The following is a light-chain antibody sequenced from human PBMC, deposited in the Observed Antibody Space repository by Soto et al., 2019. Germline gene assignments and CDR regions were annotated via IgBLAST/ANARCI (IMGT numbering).Light chain of an antibody. CDR1: QSVLYSSNNKNY. Sequence: DIVMTQSPDSLAVSLGERATINCKSSQSVLYSSNNKNYLAWYQQRPGQPPKLLIYWASTRESGVPDRFSGSGSGTDFTPTITSLQAEDVAVYYFQQYESTPPTFGQGTKLEIK. J-gene: IGKJ2*01. V-gene: IGKV4-1*01. CDR3: QQYESTPPT. CDR2: WAS.